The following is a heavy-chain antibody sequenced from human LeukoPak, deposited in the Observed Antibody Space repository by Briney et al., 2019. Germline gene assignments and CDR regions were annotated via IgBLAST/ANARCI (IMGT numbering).Heavy chain of an antibody. CDR1: GGSISSYY. CDR3: AANGYYSIDV. Sequence: SETLSLTCTVSGGSISSYYWSWIRQPPGKGLEWIGEIFHSGGTNYNPSLKSRISLSVDKSQNQFSLKLNSLTAADTAVYYCAANGYYSIDVWGKGTTVTVSS. J-gene: IGHJ6*03. D-gene: IGHD2-8*01. V-gene: IGHV4-59*03. CDR2: IFHSGGT.